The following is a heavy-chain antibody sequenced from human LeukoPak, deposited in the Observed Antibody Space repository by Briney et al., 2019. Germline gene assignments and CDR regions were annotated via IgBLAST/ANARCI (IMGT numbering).Heavy chain of an antibody. V-gene: IGHV4-34*01. CDR2: INHSGST. CDR1: GGSFSGYY. J-gene: IGHJ3*02. Sequence: PSETLSLTCAVYGGSFSGYYWSWIRQPPGKGLEWIGEINHSGSTNYNPSLKSRVTIPVDTSKNQFSLKLSSVTAADTAVYYCARGPWPYDRAFDIWGQGTMVTVSS. CDR3: ARGPWPYDRAFDI. D-gene: IGHD3-10*02.